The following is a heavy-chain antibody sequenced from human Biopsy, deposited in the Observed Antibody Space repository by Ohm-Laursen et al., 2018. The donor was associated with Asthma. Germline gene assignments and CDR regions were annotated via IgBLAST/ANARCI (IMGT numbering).Heavy chain of an antibody. CDR1: GYPFIGYH. CDR2: INPSGGST. CDR3: ARAGALIVGATMGY. Sequence: ASVKVSCKASGYPFIGYHIHWVRQAPGQGLEWMGIINPSGGSTSYAQKFQGRVTMTRDTSTSTVYMELSSLRSEDTAVYYCARAGALIVGATMGYWGQGTLVTVSS. J-gene: IGHJ4*02. V-gene: IGHV1-46*01. D-gene: IGHD1-26*01.